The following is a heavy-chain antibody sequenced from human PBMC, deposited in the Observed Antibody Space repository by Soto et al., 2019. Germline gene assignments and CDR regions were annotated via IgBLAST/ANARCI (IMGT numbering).Heavy chain of an antibody. J-gene: IGHJ4*02. CDR2: INVYNGNT. Sequence: QVQLVQSGAEVKKPGASVKVSCKASGYTFTSYGISWVRQAPGQGLEWMGWINVYNGNTNYAQKLQGRFTMTXXTSTSTAYLDLRSLRSDDTAVYFCARDTSRGEYDYWGQGTLVTVSS. CDR1: GYTFTSYG. V-gene: IGHV1-18*01. D-gene: IGHD3-10*01. CDR3: ARDTSRGEYDY.